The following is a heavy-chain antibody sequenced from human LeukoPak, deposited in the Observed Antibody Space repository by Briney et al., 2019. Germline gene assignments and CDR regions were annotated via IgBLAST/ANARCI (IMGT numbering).Heavy chain of an antibody. CDR1: GGSFSGYY. J-gene: IGHJ5*02. CDR2: INHSGST. CDR3: ANLQKNWNHFDP. V-gene: IGHV4-34*01. D-gene: IGHD1-1*01. Sequence: SETLSLTCAVYGGSFSGYYWSWIRQPPGEGLEWIGEINHSGSTNYNPSLKSRVTISVDTSKNQFSLKLSSVTAADTAVYYCANLQKNWNHFDPWGQGTLVIVSS.